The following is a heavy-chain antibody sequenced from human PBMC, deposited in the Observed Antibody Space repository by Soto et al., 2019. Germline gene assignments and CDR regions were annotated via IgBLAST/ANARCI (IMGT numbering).Heavy chain of an antibody. V-gene: IGHV1-8*01. CDR2: MSPRRGNT. CDR3: GRGRSGELVVFY. CDR1: GYSFTNYD. D-gene: IGHD1-7*01. J-gene: IGHJ4*02. Sequence: QVQLVQSGAEVKKPGASVKVSCKASGYSFTNYDINWVRQATGQGLEWMGWMSPRRGNTAYAQKFQGRVAMTRNTSISTAYMELSSLTSEDTAVYYCGRGRSGELVVFYWGQGTLVTVHS.